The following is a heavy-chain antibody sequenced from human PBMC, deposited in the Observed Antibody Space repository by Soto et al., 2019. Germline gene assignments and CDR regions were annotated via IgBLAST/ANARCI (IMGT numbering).Heavy chain of an antibody. CDR2: IYSGGNT. CDR3: ARDPTVTTDY. J-gene: IGHJ4*02. CDR1: GFTVSSNY. Sequence: GGSLRLSCAASGFTVSSNYMSWVRQAPGKGLEWVSVIYSGGNTYYADSVKGRFTISRDNSKNTLYLQMNSLRAEDTAVYYCARDPTVTTDYWGQGTLVTVSS. D-gene: IGHD4-17*01. V-gene: IGHV3-66*01.